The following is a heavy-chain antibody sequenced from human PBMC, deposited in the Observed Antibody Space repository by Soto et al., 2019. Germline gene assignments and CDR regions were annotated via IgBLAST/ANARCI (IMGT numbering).Heavy chain of an antibody. CDR3: LSRMVLGDSRAMDV. V-gene: IGHV5-51*01. D-gene: IGHD2-21*02. J-gene: IGHJ6*02. Sequence: GESLKISCKGSGYIFTSYWIGWVRQMPGKGLEWMGIIYPGGSDTRYSPSFQGQVTISADKSISTDKSITTAYLQWSSLKASDTAMYYCLSRMVLGDSRAMDVWCQATTVTVSS. CDR1: GYIFTSYW. CDR2: IYPGGSDT.